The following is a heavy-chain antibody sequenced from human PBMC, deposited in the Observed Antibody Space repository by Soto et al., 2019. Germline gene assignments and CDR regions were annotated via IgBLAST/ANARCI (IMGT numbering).Heavy chain of an antibody. V-gene: IGHV4-38-2*01. D-gene: IGHD3-16*02. CDR2: IYHSGST. J-gene: IGHJ4*02. CDR3: ARSVWGSYRYMWRHFDY. CDR1: GYSIRSGYY. Sequence: SETLSLTCAVSGYSIRSGYYWGWIRQPPGKGLEWIGSIYHSGSTYYNPSLKSRVTISVDTSKNQFSLKLSSVTAADTAVYYCARSVWGSYRYMWRHFDYWGQGTLVTVSS.